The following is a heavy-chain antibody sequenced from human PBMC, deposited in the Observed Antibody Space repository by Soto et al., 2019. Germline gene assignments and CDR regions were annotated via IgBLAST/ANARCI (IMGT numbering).Heavy chain of an antibody. CDR1: GYTFTNYA. Sequence: ASVKVSCKASGYTFTNYAMHWVRQAPGQRLEWMGWINAGNGDTKYSQNFQGRVTITRDTSASTAYMELSSLRSEDTAVYYCAREPYYDFWSGSNWFDPWGQGTLVTVSS. CDR2: INAGNGDT. CDR3: AREPYYDFWSGSNWFDP. D-gene: IGHD3-3*01. J-gene: IGHJ5*02. V-gene: IGHV1-3*01.